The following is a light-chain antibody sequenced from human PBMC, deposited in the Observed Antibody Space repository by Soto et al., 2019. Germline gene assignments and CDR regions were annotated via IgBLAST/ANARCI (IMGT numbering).Light chain of an antibody. CDR3: PQLNSYPYT. CDR1: QGISSY. V-gene: IGKV1-9*01. Sequence: DIQLTQSPSFLSASVGDRVTITCRASQGISSYLAWYQQKLRKAPKLLIYAASTLQSGVPSRFSGSGSGTEFTLTTSTLQPEDSATYYWPQLNSYPYTVGQGTKLEIK. CDR2: AAS. J-gene: IGKJ2*01.